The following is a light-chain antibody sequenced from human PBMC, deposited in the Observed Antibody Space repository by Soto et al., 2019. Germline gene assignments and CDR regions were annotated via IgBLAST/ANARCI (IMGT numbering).Light chain of an antibody. CDR2: GAS. J-gene: IGKJ2*01. CDR3: QQYNNWPPFT. CDR1: QSVSSN. Sequence: EIVMTQSPATLSVSPGERATLSCRASQSVSSNLAWYQQKPGQAPRLLIYGASTRATGIPASFSGSGSGTEFTLTISSLQSEDFAVYYCQQYNNWPPFTFGQVTKLELK. V-gene: IGKV3-15*01.